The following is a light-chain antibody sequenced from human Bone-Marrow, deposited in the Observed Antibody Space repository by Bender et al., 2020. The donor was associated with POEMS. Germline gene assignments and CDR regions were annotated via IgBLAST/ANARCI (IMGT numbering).Light chain of an antibody. CDR1: SSNIGAGFD. J-gene: IGLJ2*01. V-gene: IGLV1-40*01. CDR3: YSHAGSDTYVV. CDR2: GNN. Sequence: QSVLTQPPSVSGAPGQRVTISCTGSSSNIGAGFDIHWYQQLPGAAPKLLIYGNNNRPSGVPDRFSGSKSGTSASLAITGLQAEDEADYYCYSHAGSDTYVVFGGGTKLTAL.